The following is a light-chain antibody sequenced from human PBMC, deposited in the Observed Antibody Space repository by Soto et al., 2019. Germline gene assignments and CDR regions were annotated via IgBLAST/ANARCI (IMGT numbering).Light chain of an antibody. J-gene: IGKJ4*01. CDR1: QSIRNN. Sequence: TLMTQSPVTLSVSPGERATLSCRASQSIRNNLAWYQQKPGQAPRLLIYGASIRATGIPARFSGSGSGTEFTLTISSLQSEDCAIYYCQQYHTWPITFGGGTKVDIK. CDR3: QQYHTWPIT. CDR2: GAS. V-gene: IGKV3-15*01.